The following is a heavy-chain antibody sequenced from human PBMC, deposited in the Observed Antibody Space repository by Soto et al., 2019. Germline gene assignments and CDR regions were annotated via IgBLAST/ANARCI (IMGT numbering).Heavy chain of an antibody. V-gene: IGHV1-69*13. CDR2: IIPIFGTA. Sequence: SVKVSCKASGGTFSSYAISWVRQAPGQGLEWMGGIIPIFGTANYAEKFQGRVTITADESTSTAYMELSSLRSEDTAVYYCARVDFRVGWLGQFDAWGQGTLVTVSS. CDR3: ARVDFRVGWLGQFDA. CDR1: GGTFSSYA. J-gene: IGHJ5*02. D-gene: IGHD3-3*01.